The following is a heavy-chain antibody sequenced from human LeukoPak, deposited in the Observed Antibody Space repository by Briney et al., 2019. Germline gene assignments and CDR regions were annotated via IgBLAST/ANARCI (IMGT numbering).Heavy chain of an antibody. CDR3: AREFWNDDYYYYMDV. CDR1: GGSLSSYY. Sequence: SETLSLTCTVSGGSLSSYYWSWVRQPPGKGLEGMGYIYYRASTNYNPSLKSRVTISVHTSKNQFSLKLSSVTAADTAVYYCAREFWNDDYYYYMDVWGKGTTVTVSS. CDR2: IYYRAST. J-gene: IGHJ6*03. V-gene: IGHV4-59*01. D-gene: IGHD1-1*01.